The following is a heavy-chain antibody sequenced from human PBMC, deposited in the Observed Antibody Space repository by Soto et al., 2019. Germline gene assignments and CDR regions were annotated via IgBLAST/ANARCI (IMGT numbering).Heavy chain of an antibody. CDR2: IVPIFGKA. V-gene: IGHV1-69*13. CDR1: GGTFSRYA. J-gene: IGHJ4*02. CDR3: ARDVSSRSTTGLHSFDY. Sequence: SVKVSCKASGGTFSRYAISWVRQAPGKGLEWMGGIVPIFGKANHAQKFQGRVTITADESTSTAYMELSSLRSEDTAVYYCARDVSSRSTTGLHSFDYWGPGTLVTLPS. D-gene: IGHD2-2*01.